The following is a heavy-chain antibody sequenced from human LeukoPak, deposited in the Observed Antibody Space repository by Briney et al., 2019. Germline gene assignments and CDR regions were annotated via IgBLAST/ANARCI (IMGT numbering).Heavy chain of an antibody. CDR3: AREWAEVAGPMNAFDI. V-gene: IGHV4-30-4*01. J-gene: IGHJ3*02. CDR1: GGSISSGDYY. D-gene: IGHD6-19*01. CDR2: IYYSGST. Sequence: SETLSLTCTVSGGSISSGDYYWTWIRQPPGKGLEWIGYIYYSGSTYYNPSLKSRVTISVDTSKNQFSLKLSSVTAADTAVYYCAREWAEVAGPMNAFDIWGQGTMVTVSS.